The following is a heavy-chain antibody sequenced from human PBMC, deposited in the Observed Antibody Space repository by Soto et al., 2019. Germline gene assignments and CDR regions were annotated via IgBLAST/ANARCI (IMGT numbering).Heavy chain of an antibody. D-gene: IGHD3-3*01. CDR2: IYHSGST. CDR1: GGSISNYY. J-gene: IGHJ5*02. CDR3: ARGVTIFGVVIISNWFDP. Sequence: PSETLSLTCTVSGGSISNYYWSWIRQPPGKELEWIGYIYHSGSTYYNPSLKSRVTISVDRSKNQFSLKLSSVTAADTAVYYCARGVTIFGVVIISNWFDPWGQGTLVTVSS. V-gene: IGHV4-59*12.